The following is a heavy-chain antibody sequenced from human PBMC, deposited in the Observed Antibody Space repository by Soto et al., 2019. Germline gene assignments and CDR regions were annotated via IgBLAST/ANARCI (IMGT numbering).Heavy chain of an antibody. D-gene: IGHD3-16*01. V-gene: IGHV3-66*01. J-gene: IGHJ4*02. CDR3: ARDPWAADY. CDR2: IYSCGST. Sequence: EVQLVESGGGFVQPGGSLRLSCAASGFTVSTKYMSWVRQAPGKGLEWVSVIYSCGSTFYADSVRGRFTISRDNSMNTVNLQMNSLRAEDTAVYYCARDPWAADYWGQGTLVTVSS. CDR1: GFTVSTKY.